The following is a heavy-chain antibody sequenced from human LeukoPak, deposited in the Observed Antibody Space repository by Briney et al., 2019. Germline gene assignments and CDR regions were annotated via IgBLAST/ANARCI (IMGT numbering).Heavy chain of an antibody. J-gene: IGHJ4*02. CDR2: ISSSSSYI. CDR3: ASSLTIRLFDY. CDR1: GFTLSSYS. Sequence: GGSLRLSCAASGFTLSSYSMNWVSQAPGKGMEWVASISSSSSYIYYADSGKGRFTISRDNAKNSLYLQMNSLRAEDTAVYYCASSLTIRLFDYWGQGTLVTVSS. V-gene: IGHV3-21*01. D-gene: IGHD3-9*01.